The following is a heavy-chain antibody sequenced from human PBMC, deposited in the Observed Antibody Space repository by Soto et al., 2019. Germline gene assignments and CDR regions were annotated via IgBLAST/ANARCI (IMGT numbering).Heavy chain of an antibody. J-gene: IGHJ3*02. D-gene: IGHD3-3*01. CDR1: GFTFSSYA. Sequence: EVQLLESGGGLVQPGGSLRLSCAASGFTFSSYAMSWVHQAPGKGLEWVSAISGSGGSTYYADSVKGRFTISRDNSKNTLYLQMNSLRAEDTAVYYCASDEGGDIRITIFGVIYEGAFDIWGQGTMVTVSS. V-gene: IGHV3-23*01. CDR2: ISGSGGST. CDR3: ASDEGGDIRITIFGVIYEGAFDI.